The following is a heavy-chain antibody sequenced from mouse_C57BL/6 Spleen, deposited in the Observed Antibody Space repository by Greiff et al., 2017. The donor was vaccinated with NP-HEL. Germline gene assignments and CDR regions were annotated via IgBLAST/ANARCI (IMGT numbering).Heavy chain of an antibody. Sequence: QVQLKESGAELVRPGASVTLSCKASGYTFTDYEMHWVKQTPVHGLEWIGAIDPETGGTAYNQKFKGKAILTADKSSSTAYMELRSLTSEESAVYYCTRRHGTGFAYWGQGTLVTVSA. D-gene: IGHD4-1*01. J-gene: IGHJ3*01. V-gene: IGHV1-15*01. CDR2: IDPETGGT. CDR3: TRRHGTGFAY. CDR1: GYTFTDYE.